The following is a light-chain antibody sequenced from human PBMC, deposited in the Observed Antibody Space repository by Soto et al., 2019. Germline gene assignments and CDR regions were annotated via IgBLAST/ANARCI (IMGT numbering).Light chain of an antibody. V-gene: IGLV2-8*01. Sequence: QSALTQPPSASGSPGQSVTISCTGTSIAVGGYNYVSWYQHHPGNAPKLVIYEVNKRTSGVPDRFSGSKSGNTASLTVSGLQSEDEADYYCSSYAGSTTPYGFGTGTKLAVL. J-gene: IGLJ1*01. CDR1: SIAVGGYNY. CDR2: EVN. CDR3: SSYAGSTTPYG.